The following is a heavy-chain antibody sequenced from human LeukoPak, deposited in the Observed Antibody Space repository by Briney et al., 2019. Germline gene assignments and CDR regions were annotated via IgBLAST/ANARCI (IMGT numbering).Heavy chain of an antibody. CDR3: ARGWLQLSLYYFDY. J-gene: IGHJ4*02. CDR1: GYSISSGYY. V-gene: IGHV4-38-2*02. CDR2: IYHSGST. Sequence: PSETLSLTCTVSGYSISSGYYWGWIRQPPGKGLEWIGSIYHSGSTYYNPSLKSRVTISVDTSKNQFSLKLSSVTAADTAVYYCARGWLQLSLYYFDYWGQGTLVTVSS. D-gene: IGHD5-24*01.